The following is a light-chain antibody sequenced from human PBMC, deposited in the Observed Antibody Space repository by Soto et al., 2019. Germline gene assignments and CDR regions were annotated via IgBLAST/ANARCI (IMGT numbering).Light chain of an antibody. CDR1: SASVSTSYY. Sequence: QAVVTQEPSFSVSPGRTVTLTCGLSSASVSTSYYPSWFQQTPGQAPRTLIHSTNTRPSGVPDRFSGSILGNKAALTITGAQADDESDYYCILYMGSGIWVFGGGTKVTVL. V-gene: IGLV8-61*01. CDR2: STN. CDR3: ILYMGSGIWV. J-gene: IGLJ3*02.